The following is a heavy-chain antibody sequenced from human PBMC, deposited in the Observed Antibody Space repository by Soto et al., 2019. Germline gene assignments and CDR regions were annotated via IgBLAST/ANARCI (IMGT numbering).Heavy chain of an antibody. D-gene: IGHD3-10*01. CDR3: NRGHGSGVRVY. CDR1: GFTFGDYA. CDR2: IRSKAYGGTT. V-gene: IGHV3-49*04. Sequence: PGGSLRLSCTASGFTFGDYAMNWVRQAPGKGLEWVGFIRSKAYGGTTEYAASVKGRFTISRDDSKSIAYLQMNSLKTEDTALYYCNRGHGSGVRVYWGQGTLVTVSS. J-gene: IGHJ4*02.